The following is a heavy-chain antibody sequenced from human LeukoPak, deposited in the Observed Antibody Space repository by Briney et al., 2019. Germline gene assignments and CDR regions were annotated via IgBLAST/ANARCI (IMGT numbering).Heavy chain of an antibody. CDR3: TTDLGTYYHGSQRLIPIDY. CDR1: GFTFTNAW. J-gene: IGHJ4*02. D-gene: IGHD3-10*01. V-gene: IGHV3-15*01. CDR2: IKSKTDGETT. Sequence: GGSLRLSCVDSGFTFTNAWMSWVRQAPGKGLEWISRIKSKTDGETTNYAEPVRGRFTISRDDSKSPVYLQMNSLKIEDTAVYYCTTDLGTYYHGSQRLIPIDYWGQGTLVTVSS.